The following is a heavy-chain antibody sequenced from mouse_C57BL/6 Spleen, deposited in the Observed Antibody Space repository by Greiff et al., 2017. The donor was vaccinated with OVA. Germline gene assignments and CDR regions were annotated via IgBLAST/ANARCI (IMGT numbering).Heavy chain of an antibody. CDR1: GYTFTNYW. J-gene: IGHJ2*01. Sequence: VQLKESGAELVRPGTSVKMSCKASGYTFTNYWIGWAKQRPGHGLEWIGDIYPGGGYTNYNEKFKGKATLTADKSSSTAYMQFSSLTSEDSAIYYCARVTAQSYFDYWGQGTTLTVSS. CDR3: ARVTAQSYFDY. V-gene: IGHV1-63*01. D-gene: IGHD3-2*02. CDR2: IYPGGGYT.